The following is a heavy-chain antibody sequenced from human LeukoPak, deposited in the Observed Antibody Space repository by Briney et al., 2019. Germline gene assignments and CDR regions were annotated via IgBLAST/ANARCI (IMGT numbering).Heavy chain of an antibody. V-gene: IGHV4-34*01. Sequence: SETLSLTCAVYGGSFSGYYWSWIRQPPGKGLEWIGEINHSGSTNYNPSLKSRVTISVDTSKNQFSLKLSPVTAADTAVYYCARGGPREVNPWGQGTLVTVSS. CDR1: GGSFSGYY. CDR2: INHSGST. J-gene: IGHJ5*02. CDR3: ARGGPREVNP.